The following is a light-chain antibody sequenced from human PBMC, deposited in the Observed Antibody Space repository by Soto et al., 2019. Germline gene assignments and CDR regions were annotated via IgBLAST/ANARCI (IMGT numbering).Light chain of an antibody. V-gene: IGKV1-27*01. J-gene: IGKJ1*01. CDR3: QKYDSAPRT. CDR1: QGINNY. Sequence: DIPVTQSQSSLSSSGGDIFTITYRASQGINNYLAWYQQKPGKVPVLLIYSASTLKPGIPSRFSGSGTGTDFTLTISSLQPEDFATYYCQKYDSAPRTFGQGTKVDIK. CDR2: SAS.